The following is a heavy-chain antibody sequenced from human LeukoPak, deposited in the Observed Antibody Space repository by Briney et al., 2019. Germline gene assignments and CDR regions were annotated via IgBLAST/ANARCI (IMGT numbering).Heavy chain of an antibody. Sequence: ASVKVSCKASGYTFTSHYMHWVRQAPEQGLEWMGIINPSGGSTSYAQKFQGRVTMTRDMSTRTDYMELSSLRYEDTAVYYCARGDCSGGSCYEDYWGQGTLVSVSS. V-gene: IGHV1-46*01. D-gene: IGHD2-15*01. J-gene: IGHJ4*02. CDR2: INPSGGST. CDR1: GYTFTSHY. CDR3: ARGDCSGGSCYEDY.